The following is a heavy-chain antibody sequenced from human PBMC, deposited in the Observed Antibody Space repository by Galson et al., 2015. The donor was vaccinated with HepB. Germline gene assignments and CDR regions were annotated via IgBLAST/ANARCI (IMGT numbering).Heavy chain of an antibody. Sequence: SVKVSCKASGYTFTGYYMHWVRQAPGQGLEWMGWINPNSGGTNYAQKFQGRVTMTRDTSISTAYMELSRLRSDDTAVYYCARGVGVSGGDWFDPWGQGTLVTVSS. CDR3: ARGVGVSGGDWFDP. CDR1: GYTFTGYY. V-gene: IGHV1-2*02. CDR2: INPNSGGT. D-gene: IGHD3-10*01. J-gene: IGHJ5*02.